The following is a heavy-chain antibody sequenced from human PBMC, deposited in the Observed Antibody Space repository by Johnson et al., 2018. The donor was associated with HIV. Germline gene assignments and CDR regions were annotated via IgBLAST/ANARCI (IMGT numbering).Heavy chain of an antibody. CDR2: ISGSGGST. Sequence: EQLVESGGGLVQPGGSLRLSCAASGFTFSSYAMSWVRQAPGKGLEWVSAISGSGGSTYYADSVKGRFTISRDNSKNTLYLQMNSLRAEDTAVYYCAKGRIAAAGTGVDAFDIWGQGTMVTVSS. V-gene: IGHV3-23*04. CDR3: AKGRIAAAGTGVDAFDI. J-gene: IGHJ3*02. CDR1: GFTFSSYA. D-gene: IGHD6-13*01.